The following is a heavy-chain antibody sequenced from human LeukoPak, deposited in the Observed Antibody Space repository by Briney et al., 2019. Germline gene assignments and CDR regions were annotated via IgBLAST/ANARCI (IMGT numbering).Heavy chain of an antibody. CDR1: GFTFSSYG. CDR3: AQDHDYVWGSFKDDYYYMDV. D-gene: IGHD3-16*01. V-gene: IGHV3-30*02. J-gene: IGHJ6*03. CDR2: IRYDGSNK. Sequence: GGSLRLSCAASGFTFSSYGMHWVRQAPGKGLEWVAFIRYDGSNKYYADSVKGRFTISRDNSKNTLYLQMNSLRAEDTAVYYCAQDHDYVWGSFKDDYYYMDVWGKGTTVTVSS.